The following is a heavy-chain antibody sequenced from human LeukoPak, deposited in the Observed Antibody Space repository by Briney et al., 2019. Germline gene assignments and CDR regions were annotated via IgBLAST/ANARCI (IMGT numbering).Heavy chain of an antibody. CDR3: ARDQTGEYYDSSGYYPWFDP. J-gene: IGHJ5*02. CDR1: GGSISSDDNY. D-gene: IGHD3-22*01. Sequence: SETLSLTCTVSGGSISSDDNYWRWNPHPPGKGLAWIRYIYYSGSTYSNQSHKSRVTISVDTSKNQYSLKLSSVTAADTAVYYCARDQTGEYYDSSGYYPWFDPWGQGTLVTVSS. CDR2: IYYSGST. V-gene: IGHV4-30-4*01.